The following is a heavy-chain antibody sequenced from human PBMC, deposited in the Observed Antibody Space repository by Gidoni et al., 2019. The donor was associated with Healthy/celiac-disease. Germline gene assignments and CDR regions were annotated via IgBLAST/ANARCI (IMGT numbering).Heavy chain of an antibody. CDR1: GFTFSSYA. Sequence: EVQLLESGGGLVQPGGSLRLSCAASGFTFSSYAMSWVRQAPGKGLEWVSAISGSGGRTYYADSVKGRFTISRDNSKNTLYLQMNSLRAEDTAVYYCAKGPHVVVTLSNWYFDLWGRGTLVTVSS. V-gene: IGHV3-23*01. D-gene: IGHD2-21*02. CDR3: AKGPHVVVTLSNWYFDL. J-gene: IGHJ2*01. CDR2: ISGSGGRT.